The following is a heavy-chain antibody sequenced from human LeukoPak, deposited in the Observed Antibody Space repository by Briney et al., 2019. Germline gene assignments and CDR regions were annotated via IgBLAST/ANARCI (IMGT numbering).Heavy chain of an antibody. V-gene: IGHV3-48*04. CDR3: ARLRGYSYGYGDY. CDR2: IGSSGNTI. D-gene: IGHD5-18*01. J-gene: IGHJ4*02. Sequence: PGGSLRLSCAASGFTFSSYGMNWVRQAPGKGLEWVSYIGSSGNTIDYADSVKGRFTISRDNAKNSLYLQMVSLRAEDTAVYYCARLRGYSYGYGDYWGQGTLVTVSS. CDR1: GFTFSSYG.